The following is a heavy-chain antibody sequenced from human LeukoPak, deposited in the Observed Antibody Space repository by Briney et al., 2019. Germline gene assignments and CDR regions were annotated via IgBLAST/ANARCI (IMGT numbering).Heavy chain of an antibody. J-gene: IGHJ6*04. CDR2: ISGSGGST. CDR3: AKSLVVVVPAATMSPTYYYGVDV. D-gene: IGHD2-2*01. V-gene: IGHV3-23*01. Sequence: PGGSLRLSCAASGFTFSSYAMSWVRQAPGKGLEWVSAISGSGGSTYYADSVKGRFTISRDNSKNTLYLQMNSLRAEDTAVYYCAKSLVVVVPAATMSPTYYYGVDVWGKGTTVTVSS. CDR1: GFTFSSYA.